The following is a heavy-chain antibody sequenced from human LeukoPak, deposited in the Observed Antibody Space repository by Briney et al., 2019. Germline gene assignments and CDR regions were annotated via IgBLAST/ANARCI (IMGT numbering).Heavy chain of an antibody. J-gene: IGHJ4*02. CDR1: GITVSTNY. CDR3: AREGIPPTNLIAAAATGY. V-gene: IGHV3-53*01. Sequence: GGSLRLSCAASGITVSTNYMSWVRQAPGKGLEWDSIIYSGGATFYADSVKGRFTISRDNAKNSLYLQMNSLRAEDTAVYYCAREGIPPTNLIAAAATGYWGQGTLVTVSS. D-gene: IGHD6-13*01. CDR2: IYSGGAT.